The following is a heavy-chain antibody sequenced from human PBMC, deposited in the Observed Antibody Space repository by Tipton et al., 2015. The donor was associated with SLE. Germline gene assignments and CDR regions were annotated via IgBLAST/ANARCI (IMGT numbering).Heavy chain of an antibody. Sequence: TLSLTCTVSGDSISRGIYYWSWIHQHPGKGLEWIGYIYYSGSTYYNPSLKSLVTISVDTSKNQFSLKLSSVTAADTAVYYCARDQQLVQGWFGPWGQGTLVTVSS. D-gene: IGHD6-13*01. CDR2: IYYSGST. V-gene: IGHV4-31*01. CDR1: GDSISRGIYY. J-gene: IGHJ5*02. CDR3: ARDQQLVQGWFGP.